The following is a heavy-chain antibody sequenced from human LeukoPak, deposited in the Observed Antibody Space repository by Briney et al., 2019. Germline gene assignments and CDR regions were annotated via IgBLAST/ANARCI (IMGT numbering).Heavy chain of an antibody. Sequence: ASVKVSCKASGYTFTSYAMNWVRQAPGQGLEWKGWINTNTGIPTYAQGFTGRFVFSLDTSVSTAYLQISSLKSEYTAVYYCARDRSDDAFDIWGQGTMVTVSS. CDR1: GYTFTSYA. D-gene: IGHD3-10*01. V-gene: IGHV7-4-1*02. CDR3: ARDRSDDAFDI. CDR2: INTNTGIP. J-gene: IGHJ3*02.